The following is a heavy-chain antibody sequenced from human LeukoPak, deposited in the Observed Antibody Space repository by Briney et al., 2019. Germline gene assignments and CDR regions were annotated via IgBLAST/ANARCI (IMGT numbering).Heavy chain of an antibody. CDR2: ISGSGFST. D-gene: IGHD3-22*01. CDR3: ARDITGYYDSSGYYWGGDY. V-gene: IGHV3-23*01. J-gene: IGHJ4*02. Sequence: PGGSLRLSCAASGLTFSNYGMSWVRQAPGKGLEGVSTISGSGFSTYYADSVKGRFTISRDNPKNTLYLQMTRLRAADTAVYYCARDITGYYDSSGYYWGGDYWGQGTLVTVSS. CDR1: GLTFSNYG.